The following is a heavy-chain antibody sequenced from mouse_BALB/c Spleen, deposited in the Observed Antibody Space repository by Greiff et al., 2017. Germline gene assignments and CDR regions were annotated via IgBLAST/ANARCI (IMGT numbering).Heavy chain of an antibody. Sequence: VQLQQSGAELVKPGASVKLSCTASGFNIKDTYMNWVKQRPEQGLEWIGRIDPANGNTKYDPKFQGKATITADTSSNTAYPQLSSLTSEDTAVYYCASPSYGNYDAMDYWGQGTSVTVSS. CDR3: ASPSYGNYDAMDY. V-gene: IGHV14-3*02. D-gene: IGHD2-1*01. CDR1: GFNIKDTY. J-gene: IGHJ4*01. CDR2: IDPANGNT.